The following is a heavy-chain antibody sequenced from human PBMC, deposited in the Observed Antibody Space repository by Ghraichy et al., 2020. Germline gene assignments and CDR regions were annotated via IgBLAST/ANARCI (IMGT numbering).Heavy chain of an antibody. Sequence: GSLRLSCVVSGLSFSRYNMNWVRQAPGKGPEWLSFISASSGRVYYVDSVKGRFTISRDNAKDSLYLQMDSLRDDDTAVYYCVRAASGSIYGYGYWGQGTLVTVSS. V-gene: IGHV3-48*02. CDR2: ISASSGRV. D-gene: IGHD5-18*01. CDR1: GLSFSRYN. J-gene: IGHJ4*02. CDR3: VRAASGSIYGYGY.